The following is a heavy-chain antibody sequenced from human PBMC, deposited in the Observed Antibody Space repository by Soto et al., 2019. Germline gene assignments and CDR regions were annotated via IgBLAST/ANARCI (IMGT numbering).Heavy chain of an antibody. CDR1: GFTFSSYG. Sequence: QVQLVESGGGVVQPGRSLRLSCAASGFTFSSYGMHWVRQAPGKGLEWVAVIWYDGSNKYYADSVKGRFTISRDNSKNTLYLQMNSLRAEDTAVYYCARDAAVAGTSYFDYWGQGTLVTVSS. J-gene: IGHJ4*02. CDR3: ARDAAVAGTSYFDY. CDR2: IWYDGSNK. D-gene: IGHD6-19*01. V-gene: IGHV3-33*01.